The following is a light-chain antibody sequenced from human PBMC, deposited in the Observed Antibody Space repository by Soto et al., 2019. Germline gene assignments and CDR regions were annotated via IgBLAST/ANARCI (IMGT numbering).Light chain of an antibody. CDR1: QSVSSSY. CDR3: QYGSSPGT. J-gene: IGKJ3*01. V-gene: IGKV3-20*01. Sequence: EIVLTQSPGTLSLSPGERATLSCRASQSVSSSYLAWFQQRPGQAPRLLIYGASSRATGIPDRFSGSGSGPDFTLSISRLEPEDFAVYYCQYGSSPGTFGPGTKVDIK. CDR2: GAS.